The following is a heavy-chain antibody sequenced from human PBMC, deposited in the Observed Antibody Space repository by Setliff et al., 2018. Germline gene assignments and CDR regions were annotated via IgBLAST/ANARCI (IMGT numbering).Heavy chain of an antibody. D-gene: IGHD6-19*01. V-gene: IGHV4-4*02. J-gene: IGHJ4*02. CDR3: ARLGQWRVLGFFDY. CDR1: GGSISDNNW. CDR2: IYHSGSA. Sequence: SETLSLTCAVSGGSISDNNWWSWVRQPPGKGLEWIGEIYHSGSANYNPSLKSRVTTSVDKSKNQFSLKIYSMTAADTAVYYCARLGQWRVLGFFDYWGQGALVTVSS.